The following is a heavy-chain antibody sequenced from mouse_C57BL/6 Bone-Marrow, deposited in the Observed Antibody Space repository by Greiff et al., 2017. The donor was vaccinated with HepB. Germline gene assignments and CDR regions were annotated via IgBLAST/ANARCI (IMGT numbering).Heavy chain of an antibody. V-gene: IGHV7-3*01. Sequence: EVQLVESGGGLVQPGGSLSLSCAASGFTFTDYYMSWVRQPPGKALEWMGFISNKANGYTTEYSASVKGRFTISRDNSPSILYLQMNALRAEDSATYYCARYYGNSYGFAYWGQGTLVTVSA. CDR3: ARYYGNSYGFAY. D-gene: IGHD1-1*01. J-gene: IGHJ3*01. CDR1: GFTFTDYY. CDR2: ISNKANGYTT.